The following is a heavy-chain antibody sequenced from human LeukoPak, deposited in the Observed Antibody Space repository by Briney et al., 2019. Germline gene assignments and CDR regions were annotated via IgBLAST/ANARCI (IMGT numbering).Heavy chain of an antibody. CDR2: ISGSGDST. CDR3: AKVSSSSWYEFVY. Sequence: PGGSLRLSCAASGFTFSTYAVNWVRQAPGKGLEWVSTISGSGDSTYYADSVKGRFTIPRDNSKNTLYLQMNSLRAEDTAVYYCAKVSSSSWYEFVYWGQGTLVTVSS. CDR1: GFTFSTYA. J-gene: IGHJ4*02. D-gene: IGHD6-13*01. V-gene: IGHV3-23*01.